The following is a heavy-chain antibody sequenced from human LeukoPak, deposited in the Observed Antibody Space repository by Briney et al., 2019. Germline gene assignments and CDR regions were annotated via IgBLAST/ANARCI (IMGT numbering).Heavy chain of an antibody. CDR1: GYTFTGYY. Sequence: GASVKVSCKASGYTFTGYYMHWVRQAPGQGLEWMGWIKPNSGGTNYAQKFQGRVTMTRDTSISTAYMELSRLRSDDTAVYYCAREAAAAGTDYYYYMDVWGKGTTVTISS. V-gene: IGHV1-2*02. D-gene: IGHD6-13*01. CDR2: IKPNSGGT. J-gene: IGHJ6*03. CDR3: AREAAAAGTDYYYYMDV.